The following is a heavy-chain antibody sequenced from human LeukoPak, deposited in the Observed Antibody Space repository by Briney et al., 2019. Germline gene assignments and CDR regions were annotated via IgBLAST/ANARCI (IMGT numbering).Heavy chain of an antibody. CDR3: ARDNIVVVVAATYDAFDI. Sequence: SVKVSCKASGGTFSSYAISWVRQAPGQGLEWMGRIIPILGIANYAQKFQGRVTITADKSTSTAYMELSSLRSEDTAVYYCARDNIVVVVAATYDAFDIWGQGTMVTVSS. V-gene: IGHV1-69*04. D-gene: IGHD2-15*01. CDR2: IIPILGIA. J-gene: IGHJ3*02. CDR1: GGTFSSYA.